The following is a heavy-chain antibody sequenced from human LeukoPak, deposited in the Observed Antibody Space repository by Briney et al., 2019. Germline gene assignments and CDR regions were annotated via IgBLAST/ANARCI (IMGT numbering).Heavy chain of an antibody. D-gene: IGHD7-27*01. CDR2: TRNKANSYTT. J-gene: IGHJ3*02. V-gene: IGHV3-72*01. CDR1: GFTFSDHY. CDR3: ARDLGMGAFDI. Sequence: PGGSLRLSRAASGFTFSDHYMDWVRQAPGKGLEWVGRTRNKANSYTTEYAASVKGRFTISRDDSKNSLYLQMNSLKTEDTAVYYCARDLGMGAFDIWGQGTMVTVSS.